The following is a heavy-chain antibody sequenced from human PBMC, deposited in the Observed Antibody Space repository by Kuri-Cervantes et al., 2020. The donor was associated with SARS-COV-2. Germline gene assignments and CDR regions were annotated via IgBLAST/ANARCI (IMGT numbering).Heavy chain of an antibody. V-gene: IGHV1-2*04. Sequence: ASVKVSCKASGYTFTGYYMHWVRQAPGQGLEWMGWINPNSGGTNYAQKFQGWVTMTRDTSISTVYMELSRLRSDDTAVYYCARDSDTTGYYWYFDLWGRGTLVTVSS. CDR2: INPNSGGT. D-gene: IGHD3-22*01. J-gene: IGHJ2*01. CDR1: GYTFTGYY. CDR3: ARDSDTTGYYWYFDL.